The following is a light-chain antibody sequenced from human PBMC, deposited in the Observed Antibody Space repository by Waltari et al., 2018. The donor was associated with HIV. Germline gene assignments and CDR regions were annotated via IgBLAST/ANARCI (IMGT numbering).Light chain of an antibody. CDR1: TSNVGSNN. Sequence: QSVLTQPHSASGTPGLRVTIACSGATSNVGSNNVLWYQHLPGQAPKLLIHMNNQRPSGVPDRFSGSTSGTSASLAISGLQSEDEADYYCVARDDSPHGVVFGGGTKVTVL. V-gene: IGLV1-44*01. J-gene: IGLJ2*01. CDR3: VARDDSPHGVV. CDR2: MNN.